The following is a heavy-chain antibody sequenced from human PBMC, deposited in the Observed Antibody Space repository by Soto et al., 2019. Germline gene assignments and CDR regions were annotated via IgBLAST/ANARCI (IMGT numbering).Heavy chain of an antibody. CDR2: INPNSGGT. J-gene: IGHJ5*02. CDR1: GYTFTGYY. Sequence: ASVKVSCKASGYTFTGYYMHWVRQAPGQGLEWMGWINPNSGGTNYAQKFQGRVTMTRDTSISTAYMELSRLRSDDTAVYYCARVGGDYYYDSSGYPTWGQGTLVTAPQ. V-gene: IGHV1-2*02. CDR3: ARVGGDYYYDSSGYPT. D-gene: IGHD3-22*01.